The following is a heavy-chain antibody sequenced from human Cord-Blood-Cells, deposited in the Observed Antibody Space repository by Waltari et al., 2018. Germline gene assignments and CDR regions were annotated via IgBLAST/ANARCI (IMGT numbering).Heavy chain of an antibody. J-gene: IGHJ2*01. CDR2: ISGSGGST. V-gene: IGHV3-23*01. CDR3: AKCRRPYWYFDL. Sequence: EVQLLESGGGLVQPGGSLRLSCAASGFTFSSYAMSWVRQAPGKGLEWVSAISGSGGSTYYADSVKGRFTISRVNSKNTLYLQMNSLRAEDTAVYYCAKCRRPYWYFDLWGRGTLVTVSS. D-gene: IGHD6-6*01. CDR1: GFTFSSYA.